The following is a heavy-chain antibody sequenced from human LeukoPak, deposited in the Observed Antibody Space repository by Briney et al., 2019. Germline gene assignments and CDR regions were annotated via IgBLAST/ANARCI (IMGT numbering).Heavy chain of an antibody. CDR2: ISGSGGST. CDR1: GFTFSSYA. CDR3: AKDPHSSSWLYYYYGMDV. Sequence: GGSLRLSCAASGFTFSSYAMSWVRQAPGKGLEWVSAISGSGGSTYYADSVKGRFTISRDNSKNTLYLQMNSLRAEDTAVYYCAKDPHSSSWLYYYYGMDVWGQGTTVTVSS. D-gene: IGHD6-13*01. V-gene: IGHV3-23*01. J-gene: IGHJ6*02.